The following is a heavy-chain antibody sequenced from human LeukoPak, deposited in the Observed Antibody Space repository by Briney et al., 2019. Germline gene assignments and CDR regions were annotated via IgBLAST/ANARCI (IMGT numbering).Heavy chain of an antibody. CDR3: AKDLAAPLYCSTIRCYNGMDV. CDR1: GFTFSSYA. J-gene: IGHJ6*02. D-gene: IGHD2-2*01. CDR2: ISWKSGTI. V-gene: IGHV3-9*01. Sequence: PGGSLRLSCAASGFTFSSYAMSWVRQAPGKGLEWVSGISWKSGTIGYADSVKGRFTISRDNAKNSLYLQMGSLSTEDTALYYCAKDLAAPLYCSTIRCYNGMDVWGQGTTVTVSS.